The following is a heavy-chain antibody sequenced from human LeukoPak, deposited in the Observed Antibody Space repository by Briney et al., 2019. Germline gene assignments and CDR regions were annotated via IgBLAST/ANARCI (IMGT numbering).Heavy chain of an antibody. CDR2: FSSSGNI. D-gene: IGHD6-6*01. V-gene: IGHV4-61*02. J-gene: IGHJ4*02. Sequence: PSETLSLTCTVSGGSNSRGTYYWTWIRQPAGEGLEWIGRFSSSGNINYNPSLQSRVTISVDTSKNQFSLKLSSVTAADTAVYYCARVLRIAARYNFDYWGQGTLVTVSS. CDR3: ARVLRIAARYNFDY. CDR1: GGSNSRGTYY.